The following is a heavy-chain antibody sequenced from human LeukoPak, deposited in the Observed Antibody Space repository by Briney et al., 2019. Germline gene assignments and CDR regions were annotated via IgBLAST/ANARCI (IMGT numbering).Heavy chain of an antibody. D-gene: IGHD5-12*01. Sequence: PGGSLRLSCAASGFTFSSYAMHWVRQAPGKGLEWVAVISYDGSNKYYADSVKGRFTISRDNSKNTLYLQMNSLRAEDTAVYYCARDGIEWLRFYYFDDWGQGTLVTVSS. J-gene: IGHJ4*02. V-gene: IGHV3-30-3*01. CDR2: ISYDGSNK. CDR1: GFTFSSYA. CDR3: ARDGIEWLRFYYFDD.